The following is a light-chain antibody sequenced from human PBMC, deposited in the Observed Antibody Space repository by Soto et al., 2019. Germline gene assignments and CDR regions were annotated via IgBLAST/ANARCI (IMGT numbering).Light chain of an antibody. CDR2: AAS. CDR3: QQLNIFPIT. J-gene: IGKJ5*01. V-gene: IGKV1-9*01. CDR1: QAISSY. Sequence: DIQLTQAPSWLSASAGDRVSIACRASQAISSYLAWYQQKPGRAPKLLIYAASTLQSGVPSRFSGSGSGTEFTLTITSLQPEDFATYYCQQLNIFPITFGQGTRLEIK.